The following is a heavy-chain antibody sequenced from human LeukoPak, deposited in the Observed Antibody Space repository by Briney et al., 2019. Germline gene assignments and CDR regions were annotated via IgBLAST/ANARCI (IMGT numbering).Heavy chain of an antibody. CDR2: INAGNGNT. D-gene: IGHD2-2*01. V-gene: IGHV1-3*01. CDR3: ARDDVVVPAAMDY. Sequence: ASVKVSCKASGYTFTSYAMHWVRQAPGQRLEWMGWINAGNGNTKYSQKFQGRVTITRDTSASTAYMELSSLRSEDTAVYYCARDDVVVPAAMDYWGQGTQVTVSS. CDR1: GYTFTSYA. J-gene: IGHJ4*02.